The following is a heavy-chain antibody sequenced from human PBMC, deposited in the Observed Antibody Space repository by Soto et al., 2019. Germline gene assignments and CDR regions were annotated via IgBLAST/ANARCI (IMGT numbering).Heavy chain of an antibody. CDR2: ISSSSSTI. J-gene: IGHJ4*01. D-gene: IGHD3-22*01. V-gene: IGHV3-48*02. CDR3: ACVLYYDDSRGYCGY. Sequence: GGSLRHSCAASGFTFSSYSMNWVRQAPGKGLEWVSYISSSSSTIYYADSVKGRFTISRDNAKNSLYLQMNSLRDEDTAVYYCACVLYYDDSRGYCGYWGQGTLDTGSS. CDR1: GFTFSSYS.